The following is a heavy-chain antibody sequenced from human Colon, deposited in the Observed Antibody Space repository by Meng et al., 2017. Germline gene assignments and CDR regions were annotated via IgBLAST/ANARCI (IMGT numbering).Heavy chain of an antibody. CDR3: ARASPSFYGSGSYAFDI. Sequence: GESLKISCAVSGFTFSSYGMHCVRQAPGKRLVWVSRSGSDGSSTTYADSVKGRFTISRDSTKNTLFLEMNSLRDEDAAVYYCARASPSFYGSGSYAFDIWARGPL. CDR1: GFTFSSYG. V-gene: IGHV3-74*01. CDR2: SGSDGSST. J-gene: IGHJ3*02. D-gene: IGHD3-10*01.